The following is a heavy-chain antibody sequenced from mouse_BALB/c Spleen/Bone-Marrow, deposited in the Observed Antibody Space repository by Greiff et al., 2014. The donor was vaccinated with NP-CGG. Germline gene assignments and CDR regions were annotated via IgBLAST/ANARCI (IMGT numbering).Heavy chain of an antibody. CDR1: GYTFTNYW. D-gene: IGHD1-1*01. V-gene: IGHV1-7*01. Sequence: LQESGAELAKPGASVKMSCKASGYTFTNYWMHWVKQRPGQGLEWIGYINPSNGYTEYNQKFKDKATVTADKSSSTAYMQLSSLTSEDSAVYYCARIYYYGRDYWGQGTPLTVSS. CDR2: INPSNGYT. J-gene: IGHJ2*01. CDR3: ARIYYYGRDY.